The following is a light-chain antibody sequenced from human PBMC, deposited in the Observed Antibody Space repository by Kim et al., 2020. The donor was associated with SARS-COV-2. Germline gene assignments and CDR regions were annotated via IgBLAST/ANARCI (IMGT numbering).Light chain of an antibody. CDR1: HSVSSN. Sequence: EVVMTQSPATLSVSPGERVTLSCRASHSVSSNLAWYQQKPGQAPRLLIYGAPTRAPGIPARFSGSGSGTEFTLTISSLQSEDFTVYYCQQYNNWPLYSFGQGTKLEIK. CDR3: QQYNNWPLYS. V-gene: IGKV3-15*01. CDR2: GAP. J-gene: IGKJ2*03.